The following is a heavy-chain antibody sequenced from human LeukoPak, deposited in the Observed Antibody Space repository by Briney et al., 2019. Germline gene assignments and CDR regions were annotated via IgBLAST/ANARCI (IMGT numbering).Heavy chain of an antibody. Sequence: PGGSLRLSCAASGFTFSGYSMSWVRQAPGKGLEWVAGLGRTGEYKYYADSVKGRFTISRDNSKNTLYLQMNSLRAEDTAVYYCAKQVCGADCYYYYGMDVWGQGTTVTVSS. V-gene: IGHV3-23*01. J-gene: IGHJ6*02. D-gene: IGHD2-21*02. CDR3: AKQVCGADCYYYYGMDV. CDR2: LGRTGEYK. CDR1: GFTFSGYS.